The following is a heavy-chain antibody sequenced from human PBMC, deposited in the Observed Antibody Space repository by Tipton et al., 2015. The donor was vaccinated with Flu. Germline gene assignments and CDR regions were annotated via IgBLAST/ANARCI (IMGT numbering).Heavy chain of an antibody. CDR1: GGSISNYY. CDR3: ASKNYYDVGGWSTTDY. D-gene: IGHD3-22*01. Sequence: TLSLTCTVSGGSISNYYWSWIRQPPGKGLEWIGYIYYTAATNYNPSLKSRVTISADTSKNQFSLRLSSVTAADTAVYYCASKNYYDVGGWSTTDYWGQGTLVTVSS. V-gene: IGHV4-59*12. CDR2: IYYTAAT. J-gene: IGHJ4*02.